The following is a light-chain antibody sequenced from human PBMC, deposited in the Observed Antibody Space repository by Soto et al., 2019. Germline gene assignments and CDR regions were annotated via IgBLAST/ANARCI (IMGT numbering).Light chain of an antibody. Sequence: EIVLTQSPGTLSLSPGERATLSCRAIQTIRNTFLAWYQQRPGQAPRLLIYCASGRAAGIPDRLSGSGSGTDFTLSISRLEPEDFAVYYCQQYGVSPTFGGGTKVDIK. J-gene: IGKJ4*01. CDR1: QTIRNTF. CDR2: CAS. V-gene: IGKV3-20*01. CDR3: QQYGVSPT.